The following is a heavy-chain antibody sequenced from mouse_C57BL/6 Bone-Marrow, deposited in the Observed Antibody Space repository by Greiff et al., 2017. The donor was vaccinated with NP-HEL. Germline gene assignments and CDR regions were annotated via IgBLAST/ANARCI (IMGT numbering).Heavy chain of an antibody. CDR3: ARKAYYGRSYEFAY. CDR1: GYTFTTYW. D-gene: IGHD1-1*01. V-gene: IGHV1-50*01. Sequence: QVQLKQPGAELVKPGASVKLSCKASGYTFTTYWMQWVKQRPGQGLEWIGEIDPSDSYTKYNQKFKGKATLTVDTSSSTANMQLSSLTSEDSAVYYCARKAYYGRSYEFAYWGQGTLVTVSA. J-gene: IGHJ3*01. CDR2: IDPSDSYT.